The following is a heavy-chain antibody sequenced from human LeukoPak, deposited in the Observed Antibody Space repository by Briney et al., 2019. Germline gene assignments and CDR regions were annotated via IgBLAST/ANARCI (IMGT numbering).Heavy chain of an antibody. D-gene: IGHD5-18*01. CDR2: INHSGST. V-gene: IGHV4-34*01. Sequence: SETLSLTCAVYGGSFSGYYWSWIRQPPGKGLEWIGEINHSGSTNYNPSLKSRVTISVDTSKNQFSLKLSSVTAADTAVYYCAREGSRLGDTAMVTNAFDIRGQGTMVTVSS. CDR1: GGSFSGYY. CDR3: AREGSRLGDTAMVTNAFDI. J-gene: IGHJ3*02.